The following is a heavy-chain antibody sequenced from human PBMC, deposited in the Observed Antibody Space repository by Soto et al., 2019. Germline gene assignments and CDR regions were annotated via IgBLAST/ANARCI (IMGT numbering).Heavy chain of an antibody. Sequence: PGGSLRLSCAASGFTFSSYAMSWVRQAPGKGLEWVSAISGSGGSIYYADSVKGRFTISRDNSKNTLYLQMNSLRAEDTAVYYCAKGPLSGYIGYFDYWGQGTPVTVSS. CDR2: ISGSGGSI. D-gene: IGHD5-12*01. CDR3: AKGPLSGYIGYFDY. CDR1: GFTFSSYA. J-gene: IGHJ4*02. V-gene: IGHV3-23*01.